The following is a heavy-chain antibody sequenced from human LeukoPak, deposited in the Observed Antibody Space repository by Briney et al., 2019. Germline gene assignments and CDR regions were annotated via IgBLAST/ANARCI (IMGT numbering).Heavy chain of an antibody. D-gene: IGHD5-18*01. J-gene: IGHJ4*02. CDR1: GFTFSSYA. CDR2: ISGSGGST. CDR3: AKLYSYGLRFDY. Sequence: PGASLRLSCAASGFTFSSYAMSWVRQAPGKGLEWVSAISGSGGSTYYADSVKGRFTISRDNSKNTLYLQMNSLRAEDTAVYYCAKLYSYGLRFDYWGQGTLVTVSS. V-gene: IGHV3-23*01.